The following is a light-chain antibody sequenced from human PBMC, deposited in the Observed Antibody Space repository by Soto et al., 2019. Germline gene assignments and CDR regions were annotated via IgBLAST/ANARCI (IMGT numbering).Light chain of an antibody. J-gene: IGKJ2*01. CDR2: DAS. CDR3: QQSYRTPYT. CDR1: QGISTY. Sequence: DIQMTQSPSSLSASVGDRVTITGRAGQGISTYLVWYQQRQGRAPKLLIYDASSLVSGVPSRFRGSCSGTAFTLPISSLQPEDFATYYCQQSYRTPYTFGQGTKLETK. V-gene: IGKV1-39*01.